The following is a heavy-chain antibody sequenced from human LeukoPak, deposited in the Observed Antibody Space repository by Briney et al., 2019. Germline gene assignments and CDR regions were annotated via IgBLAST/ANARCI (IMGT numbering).Heavy chain of an antibody. CDR3: ARLFGGYSYGDNDRNCDY. V-gene: IGHV5-51*01. D-gene: IGHD5-18*01. CDR1: GYSFTSYW. CDR2: IYPGDSDT. Sequence: GESLKISCKGSGYSFTSYWIGWVRQMRGKGLEWMGIIYPGDSDTRYSPSFQGQVTISADKSISTAYLQWSSLKASDTAMYYCARLFGGYSYGDNDRNCDYWGQGTLVTVSS. J-gene: IGHJ4*02.